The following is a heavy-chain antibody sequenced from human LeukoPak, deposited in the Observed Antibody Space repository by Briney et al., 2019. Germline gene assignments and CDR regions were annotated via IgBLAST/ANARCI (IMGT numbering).Heavy chain of an antibody. CDR2: INANSGGT. Sequence: ASVKVSCKASGYTFTGYYIHWVRQAPGQGLEYMGRINANSGGTEYQQKFQGRVTMTRDMSISTAYVEINWLISDDTAIYYCARDVSSTPNWEFDYWGQGTTVTVSS. CDR3: ARDVSSTPNWEFDY. J-gene: IGHJ4*02. CDR1: GYTFTGYY. D-gene: IGHD1-26*01. V-gene: IGHV1-2*06.